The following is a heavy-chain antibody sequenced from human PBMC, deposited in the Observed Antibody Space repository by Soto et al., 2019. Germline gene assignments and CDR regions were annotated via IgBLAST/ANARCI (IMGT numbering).Heavy chain of an antibody. CDR1: SGSISSSNW. Sequence: QVQLQESGPGLVKPSGTLSLTCAVSSGSISSSNWWSWVRQPPGKGLEWIGEIYHSGSTNYNPSLKSRVTISVDKSKNQFSLKLSSVTAADTAVYYCATSGYCSGGSCYSVPYYFDYWGQGTLVTVSS. CDR3: ATSGYCSGGSCYSVPYYFDY. V-gene: IGHV4-4*02. D-gene: IGHD2-15*01. J-gene: IGHJ4*02. CDR2: IYHSGST.